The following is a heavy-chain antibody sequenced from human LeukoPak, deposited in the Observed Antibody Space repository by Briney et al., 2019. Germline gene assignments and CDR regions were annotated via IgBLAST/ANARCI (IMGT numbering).Heavy chain of an antibody. J-gene: IGHJ4*02. V-gene: IGHV3-33*01. Sequence: GGSLRLSCAASGFTFSNYGMHWVRQAPGKGLEGVAVIWYDGSNKYYSDSVRGRFTISRDNSKNTLYLQMNSLRAEDTAVYYCARGYDYGDYGVVEWGQGTLVTVSS. D-gene: IGHD4-17*01. CDR1: GFTFSNYG. CDR3: ARGYDYGDYGVVE. CDR2: IWYDGSNK.